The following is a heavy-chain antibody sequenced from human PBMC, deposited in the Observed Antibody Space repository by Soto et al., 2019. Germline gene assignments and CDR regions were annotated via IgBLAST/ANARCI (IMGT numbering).Heavy chain of an antibody. J-gene: IGHJ6*02. CDR1: GYTFTGYY. CDR2: INPDSGGT. D-gene: IGHD3-10*01. CDR3: ARINLPIWFGELLSGMDV. V-gene: IGHV1-2*02. Sequence: ASVKVSFKASGYTFTGYYIHWVRQAPGQGLEWMGWINPDSGGTNYAQKFQGRVTMTRDTSISTAYMELSRLRSDDTAVYYCARINLPIWFGELLSGMDVWGQGTTVTVSS.